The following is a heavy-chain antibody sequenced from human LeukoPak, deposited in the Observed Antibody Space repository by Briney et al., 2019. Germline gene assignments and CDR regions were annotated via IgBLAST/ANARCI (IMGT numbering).Heavy chain of an antibody. J-gene: IGHJ4*02. CDR3: AGDKTTGGWYEFDY. V-gene: IGHV3-53*01. Sequence: GGSLRLSCAASGFTVSSNYMSSVRQGPGKGLECVSFISNDGDTYYADSVKGRFTISRDTSKNTVSLQMNSLRAEDTAVYYCAGDKTTGGWYEFDYWGQGTLVTVSS. D-gene: IGHD6-19*01. CDR1: GFTVSSNY. CDR2: ISNDGDT.